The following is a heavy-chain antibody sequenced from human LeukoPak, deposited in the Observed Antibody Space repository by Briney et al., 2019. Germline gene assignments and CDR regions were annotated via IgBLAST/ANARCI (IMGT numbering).Heavy chain of an antibody. D-gene: IGHD6-13*01. CDR2: IYPGDSDT. CDR3: ARPFVYNSGWYSDY. J-gene: IGHJ4*02. Sequence: GESLKISCKGSGYRFTSYWIGWVRQMPGKGLEWMGIIYPGDSDTRYSPSFQGQVTVSADKSISTAYLQWSSLKVSDTAMYYCARPFVYNSGWYSDYWGQGTLVTVSS. V-gene: IGHV5-51*01. CDR1: GYRFTSYW.